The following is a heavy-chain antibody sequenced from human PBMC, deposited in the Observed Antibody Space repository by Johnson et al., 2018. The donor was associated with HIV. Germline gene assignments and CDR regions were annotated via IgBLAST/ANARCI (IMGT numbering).Heavy chain of an antibody. D-gene: IGHD6-13*01. CDR3: ASLIAAAGDDAFDI. V-gene: IGHV3-30*02. Sequence: QMLLVESGGGVVQPGGSLRLSCAASGFTFSSYGMHWVRQAPGKGLEWVAFIRYDGSNKYYADSVKGRFTISRDNSKNTRYLQMNSLRAEDTAVYYCASLIAAAGDDAFDIWGEGTMVTVSS. J-gene: IGHJ3*02. CDR2: IRYDGSNK. CDR1: GFTFSSYG.